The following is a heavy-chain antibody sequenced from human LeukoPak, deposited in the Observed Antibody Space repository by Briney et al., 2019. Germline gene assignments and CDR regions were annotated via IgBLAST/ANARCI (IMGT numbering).Heavy chain of an antibody. CDR3: ARRGADDYGDYGFDY. Sequence: SETLSLTCTVSGGSISSYYWSWIRQPPGKALEWIGYIYYRGSTNYNPSLKSRVTISVDTSKNQFSLKLSSVTAADTAVYYCARRGADDYGDYGFDYWGQGTLVTVSS. V-gene: IGHV4-59*08. J-gene: IGHJ4*02. D-gene: IGHD4-17*01. CDR2: IYYRGST. CDR1: GGSISSYY.